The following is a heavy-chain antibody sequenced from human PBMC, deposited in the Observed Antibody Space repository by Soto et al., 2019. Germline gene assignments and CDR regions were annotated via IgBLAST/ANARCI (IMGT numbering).Heavy chain of an antibody. CDR2: ISNGDVTP. Sequence: EVQLLESGGGLVHPGGSLRLSCEASGFTFSSYAMYWVRQAPGKGLEWVSSISNGDVTPYYADSVKGRFTISRDNSKNTLYLQMDSLRVEDTAVYYCAKSGPIVVVPAASTPYNWFDPWGQGSLVTVSS. J-gene: IGHJ5*02. V-gene: IGHV3-23*01. CDR1: GFTFSSYA. D-gene: IGHD2-2*01. CDR3: AKSGPIVVVPAASTPYNWFDP.